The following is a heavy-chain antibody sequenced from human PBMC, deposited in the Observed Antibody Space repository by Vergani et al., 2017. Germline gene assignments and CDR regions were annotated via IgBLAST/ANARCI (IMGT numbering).Heavy chain of an antibody. J-gene: IGHJ6*02. V-gene: IGHV3-30*02. D-gene: IGHD6-19*01. CDR3: AKDVGGSGWYFSVHYYYGMDV. CDR2: IRYDGSNK. Sequence: QVQLVESGGGVVQPGGSLRLSCAASGFTFSSYGMHWVRQAPGKGLEWVAFIRYDGSNKYYADSVKGRFTISRDNSKNTLYLQMNSLRAEDTAVYYCAKDVGGSGWYFSVHYYYGMDVWGQGTTVTVSS. CDR1: GFTFSSYG.